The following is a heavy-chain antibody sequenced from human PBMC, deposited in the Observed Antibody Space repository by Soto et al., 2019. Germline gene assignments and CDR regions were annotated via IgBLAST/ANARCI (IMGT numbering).Heavy chain of an antibody. V-gene: IGHV3-72*01. D-gene: IGHD4-17*01. CDR3: ATLPNVDGGVGGRYFDL. Sequence: PGGSLRLSCAGSGFTLSDHYIDWVRQAPGKGLEWVGRSRDKAQGYGTEYAASVKGRFTTSRDDSKNSVYLQMNSLKTEDTAVYYCATLPNVDGGVGGRYFDLWGRGTLVTVSS. J-gene: IGHJ2*01. CDR2: SRDKAQGYGT. CDR1: GFTLSDHY.